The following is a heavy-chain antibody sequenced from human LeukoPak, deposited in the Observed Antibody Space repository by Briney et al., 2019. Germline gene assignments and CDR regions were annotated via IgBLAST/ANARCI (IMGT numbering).Heavy chain of an antibody. J-gene: IGHJ4*02. CDR1: GFIFNNYA. CDR3: AKTYGDYFDY. V-gene: IGHV3-9*01. Sequence: GRSLRLSCAGSGFIFNNYAMHWVRQPPGKGLEWVSGISWNSGTIDYADSVRGRFTISRDNAKNSLYLQMDSLRVEDTAFYYCAKTYGDYFDYWGQGTLVTVSS. CDR2: ISWNSGTI. D-gene: IGHD4-17*01.